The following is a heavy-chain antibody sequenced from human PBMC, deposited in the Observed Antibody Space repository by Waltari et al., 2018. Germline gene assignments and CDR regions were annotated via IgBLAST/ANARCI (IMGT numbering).Heavy chain of an antibody. Sequence: EVRLVDSGGGLVQPGGSLRLSCAASGFRLSDYWMSWVRQGPGKGLEGVASIKEDGSETYYVDSVKGRVTISRDNAKNSMYLQINRLRAEDTAVYYSATSSFWRFDYWGQGTLVTVSS. CDR2: IKEDGSET. D-gene: IGHD2-2*01. J-gene: IGHJ4*02. V-gene: IGHV3-7*01. CDR3: ATSSFWRFDY. CDR1: GFRLSDYW.